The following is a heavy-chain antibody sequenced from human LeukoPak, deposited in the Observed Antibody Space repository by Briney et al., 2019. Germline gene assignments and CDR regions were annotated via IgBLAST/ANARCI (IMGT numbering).Heavy chain of an antibody. CDR1: GGSISSYY. V-gene: IGHV4-59*12. D-gene: IGHD1-26*01. Sequence: KSSETLSLTCTVSGGSISSYYWNWIRQPPGKGLEWIGYIYYSGSTNYNPSLKSRVTMSVDTSKDQFSLKLNSVTVADTAVYYCARDRSSGTYNFEFWGQGALVTVSS. CDR2: IYYSGST. CDR3: ARDRSSGTYNFEF. J-gene: IGHJ4*02.